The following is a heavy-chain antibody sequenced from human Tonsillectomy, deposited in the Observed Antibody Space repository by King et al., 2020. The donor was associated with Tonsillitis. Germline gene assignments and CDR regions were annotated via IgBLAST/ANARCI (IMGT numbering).Heavy chain of an antibody. CDR1: GYTFTGYY. CDR3: ARGAFTYYDFWSASPTMDV. CDR2: INPNNGGT. D-gene: IGHD3-3*01. V-gene: IGHV1-2*02. Sequence: QLVQSGAEVKKPGASVKVSCQASGYTFTGYYMLWVRQAPGQGLEWMGWINPNNGGTHYAQKFQGRVTMTRDTSISTAYMELSRLRSDDTAVYYCARGAFTYYDFWSASPTMDVWGKGTTVTVSS. J-gene: IGHJ6*04.